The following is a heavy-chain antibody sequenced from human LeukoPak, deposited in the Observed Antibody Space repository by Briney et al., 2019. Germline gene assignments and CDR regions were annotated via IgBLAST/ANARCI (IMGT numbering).Heavy chain of an antibody. CDR1: GFSLSTSGVG. Sequence: SGPTLVKPTQTLTLTCTFSGFSLSTSGVGVGWVRQPPGKALEWLALIYWDDDKRYNSSLKSRLTITKDTSKNQVVLTMTNVDPVDIATYYCVHRRIYSPFDYWGQGALVTVSS. V-gene: IGHV2-5*02. J-gene: IGHJ4*02. CDR3: VHRRIYSPFDY. CDR2: IYWDDDK. D-gene: IGHD4-11*01.